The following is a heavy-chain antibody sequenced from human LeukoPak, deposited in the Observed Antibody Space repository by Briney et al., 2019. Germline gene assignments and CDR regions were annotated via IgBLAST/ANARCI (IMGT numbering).Heavy chain of an antibody. CDR1: GFTFSDFY. CDR2: ISGSGTTV. Sequence: GGSLRLSCAASGFTFSDFYMSWLRQTPGKGLEWVSYISGSGTTVDYADSVKGRFTISRDNAKDSLYLQMNNLGADDTAVYYCAKEHTYGMTWGQGTLVTVSS. D-gene: IGHD5-18*01. CDR3: AKEHTYGMT. J-gene: IGHJ1*01. V-gene: IGHV3-11*01.